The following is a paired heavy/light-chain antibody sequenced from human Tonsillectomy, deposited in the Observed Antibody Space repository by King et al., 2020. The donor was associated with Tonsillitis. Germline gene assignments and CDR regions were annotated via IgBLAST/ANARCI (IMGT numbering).Heavy chain of an antibody. Sequence: QLVESGGGVVQPGRSLRLSCAASGFTFSSYGMHWVRQAPGKGLEWVAVIWFDGTKKYYADSVKGRFTISRDNSNNTLYLQMNSLRAEDTAVYYCARDGGSWASFDYWGQGTLVTVSS. CDR3: ARDGGSWASFDY. CDR2: IWFDGTKK. V-gene: IGHV3-33*01. CDR1: GFTFSSYG. D-gene: IGHD6-13*01. J-gene: IGHJ4*02.
Light chain of an antibody. V-gene: IGLV1-36*01. Sequence: QSVLTQPPSVSEAPRQRVTISCSGSSSNIGNNAVNWYQHLPGKAPKLLIYYDDLLPSGVSDRFSGSKSGTSASLAISGLQSEDEADYYCAAWDDSLNGWVFGGGTKLTVL. CDR2: YDD. CDR3: AAWDDSLNGWV. CDR1: SSNIGNNA. J-gene: IGLJ3*02.